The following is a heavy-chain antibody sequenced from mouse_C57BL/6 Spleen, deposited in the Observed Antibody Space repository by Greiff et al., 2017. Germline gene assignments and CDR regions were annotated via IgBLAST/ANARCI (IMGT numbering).Heavy chain of an antibody. CDR2: IDPETGGT. Sequence: VQLQQSGAELVRPGASVTLSCKASGYTFTDYEMHWVKQTPVHGLEWIGAIDPETGGTAYNQKFKGKAILTADKSSSTAYMELRSLTSEDSAVYYCTRYHYYGSYYYAMDYWGQGTSVTVSS. V-gene: IGHV1-15*01. CDR1: GYTFTDYE. CDR3: TRYHYYGSYYYAMDY. J-gene: IGHJ4*01. D-gene: IGHD1-1*01.